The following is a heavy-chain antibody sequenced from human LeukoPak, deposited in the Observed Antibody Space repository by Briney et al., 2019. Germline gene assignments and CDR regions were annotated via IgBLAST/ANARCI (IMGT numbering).Heavy chain of an antibody. Sequence: ASVKVSCKASGGTFSSYAISWVRQAPGQGLEWMGGIIPIFGTANYAQKFQGRVTITADGSTSTAYMELSSLRSEDTAVYYCARDRWNYGSGTYYYYMDVWGKGTTVTISS. J-gene: IGHJ6*03. CDR2: IIPIFGTA. V-gene: IGHV1-69*13. CDR3: ARDRWNYGSGTYYYYMDV. D-gene: IGHD3-10*01. CDR1: GGTFSSYA.